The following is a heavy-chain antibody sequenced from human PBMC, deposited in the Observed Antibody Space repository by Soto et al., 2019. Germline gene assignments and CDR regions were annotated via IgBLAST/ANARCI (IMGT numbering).Heavy chain of an antibody. J-gene: IGHJ1*01. D-gene: IGHD2-2*02. Sequence: SETLSLTCAVYGGSFAGYYWSWVRQPPGKGLEWIGEINHSGSTNYNPSLKSRVTISVDTSKNQFSLKLSSVTAADTAVYYCARGRGCSSTSCYKGPWYFQHWGQGTLVTVS. CDR1: GGSFAGYY. CDR3: ARGRGCSSTSCYKGPWYFQH. V-gene: IGHV4-34*01. CDR2: INHSGST.